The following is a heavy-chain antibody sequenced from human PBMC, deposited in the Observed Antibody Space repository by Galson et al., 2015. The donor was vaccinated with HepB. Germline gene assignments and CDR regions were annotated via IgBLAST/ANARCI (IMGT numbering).Heavy chain of an antibody. V-gene: IGHV3-48*02. D-gene: IGHD3-22*01. CDR2: ISSSSSTI. CDR3: ARDSVPAGDYYDSSGYDY. J-gene: IGHJ4*02. CDR1: GFTFSSYS. Sequence: SLRLSCAASGFTFSSYSMNWVRQAPGKGLEWVSYISSSSSTIYYADSVKGRFTISRDNAKNSLYLQMNSLRDEDTAVYCCARDSVPAGDYYDSSGYDYWGQGTLVTVSS.